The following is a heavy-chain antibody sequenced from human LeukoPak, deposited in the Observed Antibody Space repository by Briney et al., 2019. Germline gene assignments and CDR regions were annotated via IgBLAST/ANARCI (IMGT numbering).Heavy chain of an antibody. CDR2: ISGSGDNT. J-gene: IGHJ6*01. D-gene: IGHD1-26*01. Sequence: GGSLRLSCAASGFTFSGSAMSWVRRTPGKGLDWVSGISGSGDNTLYADSVKGRFTISRDNSKNTLYLEMNSLRAEDTAIYYCAKMKGHPLPKYYMDVWGQGTTVTVSS. CDR3: AKMKGHPLPKYYMDV. V-gene: IGHV3-23*01. CDR1: GFTFSGSA.